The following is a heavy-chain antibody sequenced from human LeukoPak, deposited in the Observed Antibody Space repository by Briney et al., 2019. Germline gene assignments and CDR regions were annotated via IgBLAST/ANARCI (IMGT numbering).Heavy chain of an antibody. J-gene: IGHJ4*02. CDR1: GFTFSSFT. V-gene: IGHV3-48*02. D-gene: IGHD3-10*01. CDR2: ISLGNSTM. CDR3: ARDRFSGTNYKPLFDY. Sequence: PGGSLRLSCAASGFTFSSFTMNWARQVPGKGLEWISYISLGNSTMFYADSVKGRFTISRDNAKNSLYLQMNSLRDEDTAIYYCARDRFSGTNYKPLFDYWGQGTLVTVSS.